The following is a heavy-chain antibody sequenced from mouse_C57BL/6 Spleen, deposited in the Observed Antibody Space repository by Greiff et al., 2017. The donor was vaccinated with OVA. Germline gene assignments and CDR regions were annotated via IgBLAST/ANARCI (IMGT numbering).Heavy chain of an antibody. CDR2: ISSGTSTI. CDR3: ARGYDGYPDY. V-gene: IGHV5-17*01. Sequence: EVKLLQSGGGLVKPGGSLKLSCAASGFTFSDYGMHWVRQAPEKGLEWVAYISSGTSTINYAYTVKGQFTISRDNAKNTLFLQMTSLRSEDTAMYYCARGYDGYPDYWGQGTTLTVSS. CDR1: GFTFSDYG. J-gene: IGHJ2*01. D-gene: IGHD2-3*01.